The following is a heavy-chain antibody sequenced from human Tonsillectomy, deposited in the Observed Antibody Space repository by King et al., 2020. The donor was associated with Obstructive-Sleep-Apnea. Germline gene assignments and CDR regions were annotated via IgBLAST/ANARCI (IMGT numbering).Heavy chain of an antibody. CDR3: ASRTYCSSTSCSDY. Sequence: VQLVESGGGVVQPGRSLRLSCAASGLTFSSYAMHWVRQAPGKGREWVAVISYDGSKKYYADSVKGRFTISRDNSQNTLYLQMNSLRAEDTAVYYCASRTYCSSTSCSDYWGQGTLVTVSS. J-gene: IGHJ4*02. V-gene: IGHV3-30-3*01. CDR1: GLTFSSYA. CDR2: ISYDGSKK. D-gene: IGHD2-2*01.